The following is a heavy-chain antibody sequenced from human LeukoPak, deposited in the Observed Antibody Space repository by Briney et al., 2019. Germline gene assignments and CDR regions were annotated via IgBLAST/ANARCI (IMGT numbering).Heavy chain of an antibody. Sequence: GGSLRLSCAASGFTFSNYRMNWVRQAPGKGLEWVSSISSSSTYRYYGDSVKGRFTISRDNAKNSLYLQMNSLRAEDTAVYYCARGILLVWLGDLDAFDIWGQGRMVTVSS. CDR2: ISSSSTYR. D-gene: IGHD3-10*01. CDR1: GFTFSNYR. V-gene: IGHV3-21*01. CDR3: ARGILLVWLGDLDAFDI. J-gene: IGHJ3*02.